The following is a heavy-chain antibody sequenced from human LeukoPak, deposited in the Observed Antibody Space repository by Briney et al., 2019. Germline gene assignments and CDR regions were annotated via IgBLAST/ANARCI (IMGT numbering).Heavy chain of an antibody. CDR3: VRDFSLTRLERPFDY. J-gene: IGHJ4*02. V-gene: IGHV3-7*01. D-gene: IGHD1-1*01. Sequence: GGSLRLSCAASGFTFSSYWMTWVRQAPGTGLEWVANIKRDGSERCYVDSVKGRFTISRDNAKNSLYLQMNSLRAEDTAVYYCVRDFSLTRLERPFDYWGQGTLVTVSS. CDR1: GFTFSSYW. CDR2: IKRDGSER.